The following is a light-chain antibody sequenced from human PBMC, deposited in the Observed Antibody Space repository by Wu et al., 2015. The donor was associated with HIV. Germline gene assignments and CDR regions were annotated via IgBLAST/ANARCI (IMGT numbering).Light chain of an antibody. V-gene: IGKV3-20*01. CDR2: GVS. CDR3: QQCGSSPWT. J-gene: IGKJ1*01. CDR1: QTVSSSF. Sequence: EIVLTQSPGTLSLSPGERATLSCRASQTVSSSFLAWYQQKPGQAPRLLIYGVSSRATGIPDRFSGSGSGTDFTLTISRLEPEDFAVYYCQQCGSSPWTFGQGTKVEIK.